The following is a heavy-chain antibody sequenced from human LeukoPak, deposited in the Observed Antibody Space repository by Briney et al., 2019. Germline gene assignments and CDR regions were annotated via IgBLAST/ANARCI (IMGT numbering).Heavy chain of an antibody. Sequence: ASVKVSCKASGYTFTSYGISWVRQAPGQGLEWMGWISAYNGNTNYVQKPQGRVTMTTDTSTSTAYMELRSLSSDDTAVYYCARAPAYRSYGDYGYWGQGTLVTVSS. J-gene: IGHJ4*02. CDR3: ARAPAYRSYGDYGY. V-gene: IGHV1-18*01. D-gene: IGHD4-17*01. CDR2: ISAYNGNT. CDR1: GYTFTSYG.